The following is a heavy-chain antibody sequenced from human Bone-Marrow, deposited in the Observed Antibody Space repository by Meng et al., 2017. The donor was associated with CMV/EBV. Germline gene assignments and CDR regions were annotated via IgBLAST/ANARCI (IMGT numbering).Heavy chain of an antibody. V-gene: IGHV3-21*01. Sequence: GESLKISCAASGFTFSTYSMNWVRQAPGKGLEWVSSISSTSSYIYYADSVEGRFTISRDNAKNSLYLQMNSQRAEDTAVDYCARASSPSYYGMDVWGQGTTVTVSS. CDR2: ISSTSSYI. J-gene: IGHJ6*02. D-gene: IGHD6-13*01. CDR1: GFTFSTYS. CDR3: ARASSPSYYGMDV.